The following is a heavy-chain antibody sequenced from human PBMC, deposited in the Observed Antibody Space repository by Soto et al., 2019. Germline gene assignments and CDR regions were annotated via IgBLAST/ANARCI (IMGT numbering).Heavy chain of an antibody. CDR3: ARGLWFGEYYFDY. Sequence: QVTLKESGPVLVKPTETLTLTCTVSGFSLSNARMGVSWIRQPPGKALEWLAHIFSNDEKSYSTSLKSRLTXSXDXXKSQVVLTMTNMDPVDTATYYCARGLWFGEYYFDYWGQGTLVTVSS. CDR1: GFSLSNARMG. J-gene: IGHJ4*02. D-gene: IGHD3-10*01. CDR2: IFSNDEK. V-gene: IGHV2-26*01.